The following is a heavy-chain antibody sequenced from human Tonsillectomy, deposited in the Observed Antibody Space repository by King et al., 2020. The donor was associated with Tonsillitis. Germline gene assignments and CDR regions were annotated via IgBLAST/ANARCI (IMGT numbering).Heavy chain of an antibody. CDR3: AKGEGYSYGGFIDY. CDR2: ISWNSGTI. V-gene: IGHV3-9*01. Sequence: VQLVESGGGSVQPGRSLRLSCAASGLTFDDYAMHVVRQAPVSVLEWVSGISWNSGTIGYADSVKGRFTASIDNAKNSLYLQMKSLRAEDTALYYCAKGEGYSYGGFIDYWGQGTLVTVSS. D-gene: IGHD5-18*01. J-gene: IGHJ4*02. CDR1: GLTFDDYA.